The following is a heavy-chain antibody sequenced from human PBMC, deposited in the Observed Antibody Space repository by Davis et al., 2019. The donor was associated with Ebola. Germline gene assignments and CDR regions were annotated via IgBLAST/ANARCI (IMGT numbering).Heavy chain of an antibody. D-gene: IGHD4-11*01. V-gene: IGHV3-30*03. CDR1: GFTFSTYG. CDR3: ARATGCDY. Sequence: GESLKISCAASGFTFSTYGMHWVRQAPGKGLEWVALISYDGSYKYYADSVKGRFTISRDNSRNTLYLQMNSLRAEDTAVYYCARATGCDYWGQGTLVTVSS. J-gene: IGHJ4*02. CDR2: ISYDGSYK.